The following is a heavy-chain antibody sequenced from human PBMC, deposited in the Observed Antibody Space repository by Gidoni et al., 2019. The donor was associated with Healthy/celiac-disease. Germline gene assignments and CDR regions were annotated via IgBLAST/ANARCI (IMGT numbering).Heavy chain of an antibody. J-gene: IGHJ4*02. Sequence: EVQLVESGGGLIQPGGSLRLSCAASGFTVSSNYLSWVRPAPGKGLEWVSVIYSGGSTYYADSVKGRFTISRDNSKNTLYLQMNSLRAEDTAVYYCARDRFDWFPDYWGQGTLVTVSS. CDR1: GFTVSSNY. CDR2: IYSGGST. V-gene: IGHV3-53*01. CDR3: ARDRFDWFPDY. D-gene: IGHD3-9*01.